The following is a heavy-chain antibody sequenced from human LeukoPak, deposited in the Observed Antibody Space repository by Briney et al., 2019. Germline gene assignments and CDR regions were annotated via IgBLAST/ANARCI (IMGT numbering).Heavy chain of an antibody. Sequence: SETRSPACTVSGDSISSYHWTWIRQPPGRGLEWIGYVYYSGSTNYNPSLKSRVTISLDTSSNQFSLRLNSLTAADTAIYYCATYTRHCSGGTCYSIDYWGQGTLVTVSS. CDR1: GDSISSYH. D-gene: IGHD2-15*01. J-gene: IGHJ4*02. CDR3: ATYTRHCSGGTCYSIDY. V-gene: IGHV4-59*08. CDR2: VYYSGST.